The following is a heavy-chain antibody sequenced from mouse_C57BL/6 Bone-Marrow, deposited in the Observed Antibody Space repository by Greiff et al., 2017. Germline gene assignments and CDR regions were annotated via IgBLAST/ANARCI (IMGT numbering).Heavy chain of an antibody. D-gene: IGHD1-1*01. V-gene: IGHV1-42*01. Sequence: EVKLVESGPELVKPGASVKISCKASGYSFTGYYMNWVKQSPEKSLEWIGEINPSTGGTTYNQKFKAKATLTVDKSSSTAYMQLKSLTSEDSAVYYCARYYYGSTFFDYWGQGTTLTVSS. CDR2: INPSTGGT. CDR1: GYSFTGYY. CDR3: ARYYYGSTFFDY. J-gene: IGHJ2*01.